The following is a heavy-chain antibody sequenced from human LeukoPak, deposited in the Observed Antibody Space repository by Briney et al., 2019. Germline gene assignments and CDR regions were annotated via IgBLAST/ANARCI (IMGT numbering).Heavy chain of an antibody. D-gene: IGHD3-10*01. J-gene: IGHJ5*02. CDR3: ARGSLQNWFDP. CDR2: IYYSGST. CDR1: GGFISSYY. Sequence: SETLSLTCTVSGGFISSYYWSWIRQPPGKGLEWIGYIYYSGSTNYNPSLKSRVTISVDTSKNQFSLKLSSVTAADTAVYYCARGSLQNWFDPWGQGTLVTVSS. V-gene: IGHV4-59*08.